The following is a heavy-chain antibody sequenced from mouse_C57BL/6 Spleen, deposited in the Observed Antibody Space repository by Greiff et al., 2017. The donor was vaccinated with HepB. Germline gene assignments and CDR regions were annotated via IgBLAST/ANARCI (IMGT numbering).Heavy chain of an antibody. D-gene: IGHD1-1*01. CDR2: IYPGSGST. J-gene: IGHJ2*01. CDR3: ARGYYGSIHYFDY. Sequence: VQLQQSGAELVKPGASVKMSCKASGYTFTSYWITWVKQRPGQGLEWIGDIYPGSGSTNYNEKFKSKATLTVDTSSSTAYMQLSSLTSEDSAVYYCARGYYGSIHYFDYWGQGTTLTVSS. CDR1: GYTFTSYW. V-gene: IGHV1-55*01.